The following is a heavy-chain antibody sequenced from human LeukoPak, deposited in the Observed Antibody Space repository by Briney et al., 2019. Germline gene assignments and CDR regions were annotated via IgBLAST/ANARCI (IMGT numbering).Heavy chain of an antibody. J-gene: IGHJ4*02. Sequence: PSETLSLTCTDSGYSISSGYYWAWIRRPPGKGLEWIGTIYRSGTTYYNPSLKSRVTISVDTSKNQFSLKLSSVTAADTAVYYCVRINWGSMSLDYWGQGTLVTVSS. CDR3: VRINWGSMSLDY. CDR1: GYSISSGYY. D-gene: IGHD7-27*01. CDR2: IYRSGTT. V-gene: IGHV4-38-2*02.